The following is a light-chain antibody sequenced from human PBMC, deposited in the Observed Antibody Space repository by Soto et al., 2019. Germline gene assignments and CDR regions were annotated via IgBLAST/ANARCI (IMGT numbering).Light chain of an antibody. V-gene: IGKV1-5*01. Sequence: SQMSQSPSTLSSSVGARVTINFQASQDINKNLIWYQQKPGKAPKLLIYDASSLESGVPSRFSGSGSGTEFTLTISSLQPDDFATYYCQQYNSYWTFGQGTKVDIK. CDR3: QQYNSYWT. CDR2: DAS. CDR1: QDINKN. J-gene: IGKJ1*01.